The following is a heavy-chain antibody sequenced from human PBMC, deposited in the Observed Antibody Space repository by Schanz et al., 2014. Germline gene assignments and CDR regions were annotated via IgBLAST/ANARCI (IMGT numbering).Heavy chain of an antibody. V-gene: IGHV3-53*01. CDR2: IYSGGHT. CDR3: ASPSVS. D-gene: IGHD3-3*01. Sequence: EVQLVESGGGLVQPGGSLRLSCAASGFTVSSNYMTWVRQAPGKGLEWVSVIYSGGHTYNADSVKGRFTISRDNAKNTLYLQMNSLRDDDTAVYYCASPSVSWGQGTMVTVSS. CDR1: GFTVSSNY. J-gene: IGHJ3*01.